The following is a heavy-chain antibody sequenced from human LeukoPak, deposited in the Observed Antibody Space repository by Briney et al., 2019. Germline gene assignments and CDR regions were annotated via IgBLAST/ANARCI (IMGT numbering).Heavy chain of an antibody. CDR2: ISTYNGDT. V-gene: IGHV1-18*01. CDR1: GYTFSSYG. D-gene: IGHD7-27*01. Sequence: ASVKVSCKASGYTFSSYGITWVRQAPGQGLEWMGWISTYNGDTNYAQNLQGRVTITADKSTNTAYMELSSLKSEDTAVYYCARDHDLTGTYEYLKYWGQGTLVSVSS. J-gene: IGHJ1*01. CDR3: ARDHDLTGTYEYLKY.